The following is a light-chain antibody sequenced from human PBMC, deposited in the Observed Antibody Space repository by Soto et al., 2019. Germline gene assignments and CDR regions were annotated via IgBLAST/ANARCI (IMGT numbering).Light chain of an antibody. CDR1: QSITRW. V-gene: IGKV1-5*01. CDR2: DAS. J-gene: IGKJ1*01. Sequence: DIQMTQSPSTLSASVGDRVTIACRASQSITRWLAWYQQKPGKAPKLLIFDASTLESGVPSRFSGSGYGTEFTLNISSLQPEDFATYYCQQYHTFWTVGQGTKVEVK. CDR3: QQYHTFWT.